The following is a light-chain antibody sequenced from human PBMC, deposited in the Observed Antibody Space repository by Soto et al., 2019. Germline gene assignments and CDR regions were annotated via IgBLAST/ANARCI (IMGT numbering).Light chain of an antibody. CDR2: KAS. J-gene: IGKJ4*01. V-gene: IGKV1-5*03. CDR3: QQYSSYPSLT. Sequence: DIQVTQSPSTLSASVGDRVSITCRASQTINNLMAWYQQKPGQAPKLLIYKASNLETGVPSRFSGSGSGTEFTLTISSLQPDDFATYYCQQYSSYPSLTFGGGTKVDI. CDR1: QTINNL.